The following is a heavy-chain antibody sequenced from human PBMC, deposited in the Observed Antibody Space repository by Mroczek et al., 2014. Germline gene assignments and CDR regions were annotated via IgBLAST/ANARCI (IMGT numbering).Heavy chain of an antibody. CDR3: ARKMPGIAAAGSVY. CDR1: GFHLLVAIW. CDR2: IKQDGSEK. J-gene: IGHJ4*02. D-gene: IGHD6-13*01. V-gene: IGHV3-7*01. Sequence: ETGGGLVQLGGSLRLSCAASGFHLLVAIWMSWVRQXPGKGLEWVANIKQDGSEKYYVDSVKGRFTISRDNAKNSLYLQMNSLRAEDTAVYYCARKMPGIAAAGSVYWGQGTLVTVSS.